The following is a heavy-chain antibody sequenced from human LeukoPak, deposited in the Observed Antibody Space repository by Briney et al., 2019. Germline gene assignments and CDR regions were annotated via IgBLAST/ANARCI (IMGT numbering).Heavy chain of an antibody. V-gene: IGHV4-31*02. Sequence: SQTLSLTCIVSGDSISSRDSYWSWIRQYPGKALEWIGFIYSSGTTNYNPSLRSRVTLSVDTSQNQFFLWLTSVTSADTATYYCVKNTDGRSNGDYWGQGTLVTVSS. D-gene: IGHD1-1*01. J-gene: IGHJ4*02. CDR2: IYSSGTT. CDR3: VKNTDGRSNGDY. CDR1: GDSISSRDSY.